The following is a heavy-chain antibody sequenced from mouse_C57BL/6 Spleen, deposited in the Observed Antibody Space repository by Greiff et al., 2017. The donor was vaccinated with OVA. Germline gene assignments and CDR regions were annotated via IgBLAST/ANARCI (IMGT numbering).Heavy chain of an antibody. Sequence: EVHLVESGGGLVKPGGSLKLSCAASGFTFSDYGMHWVRQAPEKGLEWVAYISSGSSTIYYADTVKGRFTISRDNAKNTLFLQMTSLRSEDTAMYYCARNWYWYFDVWGTGTTVTVSS. CDR2: ISSGSSTI. D-gene: IGHD4-1*01. V-gene: IGHV5-17*01. J-gene: IGHJ1*03. CDR3: ARNWYWYFDV. CDR1: GFTFSDYG.